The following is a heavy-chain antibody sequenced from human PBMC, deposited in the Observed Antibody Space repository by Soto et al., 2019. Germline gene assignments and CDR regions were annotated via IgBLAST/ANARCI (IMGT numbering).Heavy chain of an antibody. D-gene: IGHD2-21*02. CDR2: VYYSGGA. CDR1: GGSISGYY. J-gene: IGHJ6*02. CDR3: TRDGDGRMTTNPYYYYGMDV. V-gene: IGHV4-59*01. Sequence: PETLSLTRTVSGGSISGYYWSWIRQPPGKGLAWIGNVYYSGGAKYNPSVTRRVSISVDTSKNQFSLNLSSVTAADTAVYYCTRDGDGRMTTNPYYYYGMDVWGPGITVTVSS.